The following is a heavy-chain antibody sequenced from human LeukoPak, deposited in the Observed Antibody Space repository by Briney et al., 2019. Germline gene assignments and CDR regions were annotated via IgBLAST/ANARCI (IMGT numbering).Heavy chain of an antibody. CDR3: AREGQLRGYYYYYYMDV. Sequence: SETLSLTCAVYGGSFSGYYWSWIRQPPGKGLEWIGEINHSGSTNYNPSLKSRVTISVDTSKNQFSLKLSSVTAADTAVYYCAREGQLRGYYYYYYMDVWGKGTTVTVSS. J-gene: IGHJ6*03. D-gene: IGHD6-6*01. CDR1: GGSFSGYY. CDR2: INHSGST. V-gene: IGHV4-34*01.